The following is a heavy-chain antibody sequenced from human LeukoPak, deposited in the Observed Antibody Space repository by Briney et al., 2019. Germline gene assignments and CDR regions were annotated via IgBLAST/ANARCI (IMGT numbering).Heavy chain of an antibody. CDR2: ISWDGGST. CDR1: GFTFDDYA. D-gene: IGHD3-22*01. V-gene: IGHV3-43D*04. J-gene: IGHJ4*02. CDR3: SKVAPPHHYDSSGYSYYFDY. Sequence: GGSLRLSCAASGFTFDDYAMHWVRQAPGKGLEWVSLISWDGGSTYYADSVKGRFTISRDNSKNSLYLQMNSLRAEDTALYYCSKVAPPHHYDSSGYSYYFDYWGQGTLVTVSS.